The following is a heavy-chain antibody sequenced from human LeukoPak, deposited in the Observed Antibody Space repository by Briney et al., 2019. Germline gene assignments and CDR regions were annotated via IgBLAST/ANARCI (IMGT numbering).Heavy chain of an antibody. CDR2: INHSGST. Sequence: PSETLSLACAVYGGSFSGYYWSWIRQPPGKGLEWIEEINHSGSTNYNPSLKSRVTISVDTSKNQFSLKLSSVTAADTAVYYCATRGGYSYGYFDYWGQGTLVTVSS. CDR1: GGSFSGYY. J-gene: IGHJ4*02. V-gene: IGHV4-34*01. D-gene: IGHD5-18*01. CDR3: ATRGGYSYGYFDY.